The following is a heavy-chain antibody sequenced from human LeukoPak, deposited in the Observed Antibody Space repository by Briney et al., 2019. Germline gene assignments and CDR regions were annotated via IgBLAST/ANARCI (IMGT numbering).Heavy chain of an antibody. V-gene: IGHV4-59*08. D-gene: IGHD2-21*02. Sequence: SETLSLTCTVSGGSISSYYWSWIRQPPGKGLEWIGYIYYSGSTNYNPSLKSRVTISVDTSKNQFSLKLSSVTAADTAVYYCARITYCGGDCYFALAFDIWGQGTMVTVSS. CDR1: GGSISSYY. CDR2: IYYSGST. CDR3: ARITYCGGDCYFALAFDI. J-gene: IGHJ3*02.